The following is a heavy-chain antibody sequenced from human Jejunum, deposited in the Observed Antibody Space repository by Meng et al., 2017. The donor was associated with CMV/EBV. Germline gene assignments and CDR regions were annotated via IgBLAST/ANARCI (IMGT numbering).Heavy chain of an antibody. V-gene: IGHV3-23*01. CDR2: ISAGGGT. D-gene: IGHD6-13*01. J-gene: IGHJ6*02. Sequence: FSTYAMSWVRQAPGKGLDWVSSISAGGGTSGADSVKDRFIISRDNSKKTLYLQMNSLRAEDTAVYYCAKDSDSSNWYGNHYYGMDVWGQGTTVTVSS. CDR1: FSTYA. CDR3: AKDSDSSNWYGNHYYGMDV.